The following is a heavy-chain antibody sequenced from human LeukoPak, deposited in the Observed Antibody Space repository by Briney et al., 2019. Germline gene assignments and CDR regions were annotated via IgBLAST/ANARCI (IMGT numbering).Heavy chain of an antibody. Sequence: PGGSLRLSCAASGFTFSSCNMNWVRQAPGKGLEWVSSISSSSSYIYYADSVKGRFTISRDNAKNSLYLQMNSLRAEDTAVYYCARQGASYSVDYWGQGTLVTVSS. V-gene: IGHV3-21*01. CDR1: GFTFSSCN. CDR3: ARQGASYSVDY. J-gene: IGHJ4*02. D-gene: IGHD1-26*01. CDR2: ISSSSSYI.